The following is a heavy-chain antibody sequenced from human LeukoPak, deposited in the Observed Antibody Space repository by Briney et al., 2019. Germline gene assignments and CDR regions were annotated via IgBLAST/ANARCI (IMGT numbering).Heavy chain of an antibody. J-gene: IGHJ4*02. Sequence: GASVTVSCKASGGTFSSYAISWVRQAPGQGLEWMGGIIPIFGTANYAQKFQGRVTITTDESTSTAYMELSSLRSEDTAVYYCATQNWNYKSRFDYWGQGTLVTVSS. CDR2: IIPIFGTA. CDR1: GGTFSSYA. D-gene: IGHD1-7*01. V-gene: IGHV1-69*05. CDR3: ATQNWNYKSRFDY.